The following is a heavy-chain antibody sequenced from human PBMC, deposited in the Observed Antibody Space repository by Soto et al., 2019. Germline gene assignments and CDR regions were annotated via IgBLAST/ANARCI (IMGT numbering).Heavy chain of an antibody. D-gene: IGHD3-10*01. V-gene: IGHV3-30*18. CDR1: GFTFSSYG. CDR3: AKDLVRITMVRGVYFDY. CDR2: ISYDGSNK. J-gene: IGHJ4*02. Sequence: GGSLRLSCAASGFTFSSYGMHWVRQAPGKGLEWVAVISYDGSNKYYADYVKGRFTISRDNSKNTLYLQMNSLRAEDTAVYYCAKDLVRITMVRGVYFDYWGQGTLVTVSS.